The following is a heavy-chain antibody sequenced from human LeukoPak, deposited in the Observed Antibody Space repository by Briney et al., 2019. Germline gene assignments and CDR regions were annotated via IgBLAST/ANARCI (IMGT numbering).Heavy chain of an antibody. J-gene: IGHJ5*02. CDR3: ARDSQDPFSSSSYNWFDP. CDR2: IYYSGST. D-gene: IGHD6-13*01. V-gene: IGHV4-39*07. Sequence: SETLSLTCTVSGGSISSSSYYWGWIRQPPGKGLEWIGGIYYSGSTYYNPSLKSRVTISVDTSKNQFSLKLSSVTAADTAVYYCARDSQDPFSSSSYNWFDPWGQGTLVTVSS. CDR1: GGSISSSSYY.